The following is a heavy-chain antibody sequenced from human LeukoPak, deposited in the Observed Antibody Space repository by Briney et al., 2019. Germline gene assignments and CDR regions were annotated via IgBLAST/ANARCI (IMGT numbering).Heavy chain of an antibody. D-gene: IGHD6-13*01. V-gene: IGHV3-74*01. Sequence: GGSLRLSCAASGFTFSSDWMHWVRQAPGKGLVWVSRINSDGGSTSYADFVKGRFTISRDNAKNTLYLQMNSLRAEDTAVYYCAKDRYSSSWSWIDYWGQGTLVTVSS. CDR3: AKDRYSSSWSWIDY. J-gene: IGHJ4*02. CDR1: GFTFSSDW. CDR2: INSDGGST.